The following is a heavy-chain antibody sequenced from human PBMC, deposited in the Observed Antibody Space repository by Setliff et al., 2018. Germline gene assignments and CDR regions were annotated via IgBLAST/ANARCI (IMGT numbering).Heavy chain of an antibody. Sequence: ASVKVSCKTSGYAFSDYGISWVRQAPGQGLEWMGWIATYKTDTETNYAQKFRGRVTLTRDTSTSTIYMELRSLTSDDTALYYCARVRPCGVDCSTGVGGPYYFDHWGQGTLVTVSS. J-gene: IGHJ4*02. CDR3: ARVRPCGVDCSTGVGGPYYFDH. CDR1: GYAFSDYG. CDR2: IATYKTDTET. V-gene: IGHV1-18*04. D-gene: IGHD2-21*02.